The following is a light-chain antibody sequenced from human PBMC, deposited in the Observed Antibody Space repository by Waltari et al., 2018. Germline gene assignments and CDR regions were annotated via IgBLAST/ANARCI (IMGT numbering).Light chain of an antibody. Sequence: CQTTQDVTTSLSWFQQKPGKAPQLLIYDASTLQSGVPSRFSGSGSGTSFSFTITSLQPEDSATYYCQHYHTLPYTFGRGTKLQIK. CDR3: QHYHTLPYT. CDR2: DAS. CDR1: QDVTTS. V-gene: IGKV1-33*01. J-gene: IGKJ2*01.